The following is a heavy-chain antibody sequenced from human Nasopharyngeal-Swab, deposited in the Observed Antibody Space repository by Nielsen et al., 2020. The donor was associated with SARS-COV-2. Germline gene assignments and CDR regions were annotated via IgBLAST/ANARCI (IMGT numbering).Heavy chain of an antibody. J-gene: IGHJ3*02. D-gene: IGHD2-2*01. Sequence: VRQAPGKGLEWASSISSSSSYIYYADSVKGRFTISRDNAKNSLYLQMNSLRAEDTAVYYCARDLGGSVPAAMGAFDIWGQGTMVTVSS. CDR2: ISSSSSYI. V-gene: IGHV3-21*01. CDR3: ARDLGGSVPAAMGAFDI.